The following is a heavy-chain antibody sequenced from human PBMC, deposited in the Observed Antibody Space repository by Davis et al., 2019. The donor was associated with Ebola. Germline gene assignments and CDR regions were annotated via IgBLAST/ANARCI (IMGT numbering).Heavy chain of an antibody. D-gene: IGHD1-26*01. CDR1: GYTFTSYD. CDR2: LNPNSGNT. CDR3: ARRVGSRSGFDY. J-gene: IGHJ4*02. V-gene: IGHV1-8*01. Sequence: AASVKVSCKASGYTFTSYDINWVRQAPGQGLEWMGWLNPNSGNTDCTQKFQGRVTMTRNISIGTAYMELSSLRSEDTAVYYCARRVGSRSGFDYWGQGTLVTVSS.